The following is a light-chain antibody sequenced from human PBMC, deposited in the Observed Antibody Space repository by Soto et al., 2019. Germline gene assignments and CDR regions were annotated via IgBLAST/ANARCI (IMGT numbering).Light chain of an antibody. V-gene: IGKV3-20*01. CDR1: QSVSSSY. J-gene: IGKJ1*01. CDR3: QQYVSSPWT. Sequence: EIVLTQSPGTLSLSPGERDTLSCMASQSVSSSYLAWYQQKPGQAPRLLIYEADSRATGIPGRFSGSGSGTDFTLTISRLEPEDFAVYYCQQYVSSPWTVGQVTQVEIK. CDR2: EAD.